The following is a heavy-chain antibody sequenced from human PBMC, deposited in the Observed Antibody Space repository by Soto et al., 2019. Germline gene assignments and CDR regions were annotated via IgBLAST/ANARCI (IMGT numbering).Heavy chain of an antibody. CDR2: ITGSGDKT. Sequence: EAQLLESGGGLVQPGGSLRLSCEASEFIFINYAMNWVRQAPGKGLEWVSSITGSGDKTYYADSVKGRFTISRDNSRNTLYLQMNSLTAADTAVYDCARYSSCGNCYFCEYWCQGTLVTVSS. V-gene: IGHV3-23*01. D-gene: IGHD2-15*01. CDR1: EFIFINYA. J-gene: IGHJ4*02. CDR3: ARYSSCGNCYFCEY.